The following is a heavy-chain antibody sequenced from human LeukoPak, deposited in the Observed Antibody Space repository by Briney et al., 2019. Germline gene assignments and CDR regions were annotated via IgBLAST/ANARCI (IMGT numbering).Heavy chain of an antibody. CDR1: GFTFSSYA. J-gene: IGHJ4*02. CDR3: ARAFTPGIRRALWFGDLL. D-gene: IGHD3-10*01. CDR2: ISCSGGST. V-gene: IGHV3-23*01. Sequence: GGSVRLSCAASGFTFSSYAMSWVRQAPGKGLEWVSAISCSGGSTYYADSVKGRFTISRDNSKNTLYLQMNSLRVGDTGLYYCARAFTPGIRRALWFGDLLRAQGTLVTVSS.